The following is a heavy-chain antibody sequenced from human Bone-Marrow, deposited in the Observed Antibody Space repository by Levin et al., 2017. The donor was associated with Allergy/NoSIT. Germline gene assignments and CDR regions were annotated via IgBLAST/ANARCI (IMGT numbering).Heavy chain of an antibody. CDR1: GFIFSSYE. CDR2: ISTSGSAI. D-gene: IGHD3-3*01. J-gene: IGHJ4*02. Sequence: SCAASGFIFSSYEMNWVRQVPGKGLDWVAYISTSGSAIYYADSVKGRFTISRDNAKNSLYLQMNSLTAEDAAIYYCARDGAIFGGDNYFDYWGQGTLVTVSS. V-gene: IGHV3-48*03. CDR3: ARDGAIFGGDNYFDY.